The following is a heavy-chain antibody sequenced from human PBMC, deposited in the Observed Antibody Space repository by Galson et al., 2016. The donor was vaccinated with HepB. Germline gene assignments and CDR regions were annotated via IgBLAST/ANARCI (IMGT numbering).Heavy chain of an antibody. CDR3: ASDRLRGVVGSFHP. V-gene: IGHV3-53*01. Sequence: SLRLSCAASGFTVSDNYITWVRQAPGKGLEWVSIIYDGGLTYYADSVKGRFTISRDNSKNTVYLQMNSLTAEDTASYYCASDRLRGVVGSFHPWGQGTLVTVSS. CDR2: IYDGGLT. D-gene: IGHD3-10*01. J-gene: IGHJ5*02. CDR1: GFTVSDNY.